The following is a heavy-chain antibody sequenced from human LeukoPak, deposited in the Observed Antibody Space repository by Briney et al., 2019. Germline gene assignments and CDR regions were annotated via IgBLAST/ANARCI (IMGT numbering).Heavy chain of an antibody. J-gene: IGHJ6*03. D-gene: IGHD3-10*01. V-gene: IGHV4-39*01. CDR2: IYYSGRT. CDR1: GRSISSSSYY. Sequence: SETLSLTCTVSGRSISSSSYYWGWIRQPPGKGLEWFGSIYYSGRTLYNPYLKSRVTISVDTSKSQFSLRLISVTAADTAVYYCARAGWDYYGSGSYYPNYYYYYYMDVWGKGTTVTISS. CDR3: ARAGWDYYGSGSYYPNYYYYYYMDV.